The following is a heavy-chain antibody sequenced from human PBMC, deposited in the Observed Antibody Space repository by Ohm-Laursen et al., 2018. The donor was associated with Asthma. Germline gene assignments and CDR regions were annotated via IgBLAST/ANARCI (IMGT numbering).Heavy chain of an antibody. V-gene: IGHV1-18*01. CDR3: ARDFRSTDDIPPYTFDI. CDR2: ISAYNGNT. CDR1: GYTFTSYG. D-gene: IGHD3-16*01. Sequence: GASVKVSCKASGYTFTSYGISWVRQAPGQGLEWMGWISAYNGNTNYAQKLQGRVTVTTDTSTSTAYMELRSLRSDDTAVYYCARDFRSTDDIPPYTFDIWGQGTMVTVSS. J-gene: IGHJ3*02.